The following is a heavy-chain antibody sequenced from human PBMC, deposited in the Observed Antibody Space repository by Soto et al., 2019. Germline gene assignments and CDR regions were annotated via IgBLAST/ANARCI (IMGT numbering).Heavy chain of an antibody. CDR3: ASDVPAGRDLRY. CDR2: IYHGGKI. D-gene: IGHD6-13*01. CDR1: GGSISTPNW. V-gene: IGHV4-4*02. Sequence: QVHLQESGPGLVRPSGTLSLTCAVSGGSISTPNWWIWVRQAPGKGLEWIGEIYHGGKINYKPSLRRRVTIADDKSHNQLARNLAAVNGAKRGYNFCASDVPAGRDLRYWGQGTLVTVSS. J-gene: IGHJ4*02.